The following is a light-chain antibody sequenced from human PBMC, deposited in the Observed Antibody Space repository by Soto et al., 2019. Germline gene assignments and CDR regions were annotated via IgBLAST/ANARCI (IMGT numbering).Light chain of an antibody. V-gene: IGKV3-15*01. CDR1: QSVSDN. CDR3: QQSNNWPYT. Sequence: EVVMSQCPATLSVSPGERATLSCRASQSVSDNLAWYQQKPGQAPRLLIYGASTRATGIPARFSGSGSGTEFTLTSSSLQSEYFAVYYCQQSNNWPYTFGQGTKLDIK. J-gene: IGKJ2*01. CDR2: GAS.